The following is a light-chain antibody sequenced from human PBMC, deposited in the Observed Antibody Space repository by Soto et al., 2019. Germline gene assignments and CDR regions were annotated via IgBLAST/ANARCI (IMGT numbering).Light chain of an antibody. V-gene: IGKV1-33*01. CDR1: QYIATY. J-gene: IGKJ1*01. CDR2: DAS. Sequence: IQVSQAGYSVSASVGKQVNITCQASQYIATYLNWYQQKPGKAPNHLNYDASNLETGFPSRFSGGESGTHFTFTISNLQPEDIATYYRQQYDNLPPTWTFGQGTKVDIK. CDR3: QQYDNLPPTWT.